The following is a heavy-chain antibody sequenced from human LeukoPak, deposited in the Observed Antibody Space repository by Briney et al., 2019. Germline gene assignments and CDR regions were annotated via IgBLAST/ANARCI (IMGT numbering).Heavy chain of an antibody. CDR1: GFTFSSYA. Sequence: GGSLRLSCTASGFTFSSYAVNWVRQAPGKGLEWVSAISGSAGSTYYADSVKGRFTISRDNSKNTLYLQMDSLRAEDTAVYYCAKDRYGSGSYILYAFDIWGQGTMVTVSS. V-gene: IGHV3-23*01. CDR2: ISGSAGST. J-gene: IGHJ3*02. D-gene: IGHD3-10*01. CDR3: AKDRYGSGSYILYAFDI.